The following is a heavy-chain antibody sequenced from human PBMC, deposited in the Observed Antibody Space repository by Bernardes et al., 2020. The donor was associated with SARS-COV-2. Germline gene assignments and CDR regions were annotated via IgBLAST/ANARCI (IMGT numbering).Heavy chain of an antibody. J-gene: IGHJ4*02. CDR3: AKDRGNYLHPFFDY. D-gene: IGHD1-7*01. CDR1: GFTFSIYG. CDR2: ISYDGDNK. Sequence: GGSLRLSCAASGFTFSIYGMHWVRQTPGKGLDGVAFISYDGDNKYYADSVKGRFTISRDNSKNTLYLQMNSLRAEDTAVYYCAKDRGNYLHPFFDYWGQGTLVTVSS. V-gene: IGHV3-30*18.